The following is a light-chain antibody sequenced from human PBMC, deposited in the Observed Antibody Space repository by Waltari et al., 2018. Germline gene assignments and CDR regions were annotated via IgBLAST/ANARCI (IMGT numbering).Light chain of an antibody. V-gene: IGKV3-20*01. J-gene: IGKJ1*01. Sequence: EIVLTQSPGTLSLSPGERATLSCRASQSIIEYLAGDQQKPGQAPRLLIYHASSRAAGIPYRFSGSGSVTDFSLSISRLGPEDFAVYYCQHYESLPVTFGQGTKVEIK. CDR1: QSIIEY. CDR2: HAS. CDR3: QHYESLPVT.